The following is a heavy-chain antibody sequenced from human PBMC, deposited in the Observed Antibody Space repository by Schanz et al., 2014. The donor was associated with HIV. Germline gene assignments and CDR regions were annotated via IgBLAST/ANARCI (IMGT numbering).Heavy chain of an antibody. CDR1: GGSFSGYY. V-gene: IGHV4-34*01. J-gene: IGHJ4*02. D-gene: IGHD3-22*01. Sequence: QVQLQQWGAGLLKPSETLSLTCAVNGGSFSGYYWSWIRQSPGKGLEWVGEINYSGTTNYNPSLESRVTISIDTSKKQFSLNLPSVTAADTAVFYCARDNDPYYYDSRGYYDRLFDYWGQGTLVTVSS. CDR2: INYSGTT. CDR3: ARDNDPYYYDSRGYYDRLFDY.